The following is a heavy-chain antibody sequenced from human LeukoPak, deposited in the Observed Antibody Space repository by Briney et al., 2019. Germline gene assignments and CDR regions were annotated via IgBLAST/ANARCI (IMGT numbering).Heavy chain of an antibody. Sequence: EGSLRLSCAASGFTFSSYRMNWVPQAPGRGREWVTYMNSSDTTIYYADSVKGRFTISRDNAKNSLYLQLNSLRDEDTAVYYCARDAGPRDYGSGCYLGYWGQGTLVTVSS. CDR3: ARDAGPRDYGSGCYLGY. J-gene: IGHJ4*02. D-gene: IGHD3-10*01. CDR1: GFTFSSYR. CDR2: MNSSDTTI. V-gene: IGHV3-48*02.